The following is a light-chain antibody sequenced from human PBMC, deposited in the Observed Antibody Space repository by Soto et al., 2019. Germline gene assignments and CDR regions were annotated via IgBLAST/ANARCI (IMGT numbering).Light chain of an antibody. CDR2: DVS. CDR1: SNDIGGYNY. J-gene: IGLJ7*01. V-gene: IGLV2-14*03. CDR3: SSYTFNSINGV. Sequence: QSALTQPASVSGSPGQSITISCTGTSNDIGGYNYVSWYQQHPGKAPKLIIYDVSNRPSGLSNRFSGSKSGNTASLTISGLQAEDEADYYCSSYTFNSINGVFGGGTQLTVL.